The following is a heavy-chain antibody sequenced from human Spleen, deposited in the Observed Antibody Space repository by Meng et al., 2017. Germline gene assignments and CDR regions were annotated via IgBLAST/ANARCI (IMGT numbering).Heavy chain of an antibody. D-gene: IGHD3-16*01. CDR3: ARQEGAFDY. CDR2: TYYRSKWYD. Sequence: QVQLQQSGPGLVKPSQILSLTCAISGDSVSSNSAAWNWLRQSPSRGLQWLGRTYYRSKWYDDYAVSVKSRITITPDTSKNQFSLQLNSVTPEDTAVYYCARQEGAFDYWGQGTLVTVSS. V-gene: IGHV6-1*01. CDR1: GDSVSSNSAA. J-gene: IGHJ4*02.